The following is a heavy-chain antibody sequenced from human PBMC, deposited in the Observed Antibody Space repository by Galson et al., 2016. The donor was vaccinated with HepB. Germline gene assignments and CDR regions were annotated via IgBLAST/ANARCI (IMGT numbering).Heavy chain of an antibody. Sequence: SLRLSCAASGFAFSGYALHWVRQAPGKGLEWVALISSGATNTYYADSGKGRFTISRDNSKSTVFLQMNSLRVEDTAMYYCARALLRLLSRVPSYWGQGTLVTVSS. V-gene: IGHV3-30*04. CDR1: GFAFSGYA. CDR2: ISSGATNT. J-gene: IGHJ4*02. CDR3: ARALLRLLSRVPSY. D-gene: IGHD2-21*01.